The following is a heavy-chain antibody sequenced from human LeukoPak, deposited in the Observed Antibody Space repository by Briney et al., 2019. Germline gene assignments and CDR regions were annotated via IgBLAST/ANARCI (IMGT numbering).Heavy chain of an antibody. V-gene: IGHV3-33*08. D-gene: IGHD3-3*01. CDR3: ARDLIPFWSGYYYPDY. Sequence: PGGSLRLSCVPSAFSFSSHGMHWVRQAPGKGLEWVAVIWYDGSNKYYADSVKGRFTISRDNSKNTLYLQMNGLRAEDTAVYYCARDLIPFWSGYYYPDYWGQGTLVTVSS. CDR2: IWYDGSNK. CDR1: AFSFSSHG. J-gene: IGHJ4*02.